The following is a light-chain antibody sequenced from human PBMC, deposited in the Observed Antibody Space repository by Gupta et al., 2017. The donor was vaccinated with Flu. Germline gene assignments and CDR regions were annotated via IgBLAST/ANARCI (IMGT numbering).Light chain of an antibody. Sequence: EIVLTQSPATLSLSPGERATLSCRASQSVATYLAWFQQKPGQVPRLLMYDVSNRASGIPTRFSGSGSGTDFTLTISRLEPEDFAVYYCLQRANWPLTFGGGTKVEIK. CDR2: DVS. V-gene: IGKV3-11*01. CDR3: LQRANWPLT. J-gene: IGKJ4*01. CDR1: QSVATY.